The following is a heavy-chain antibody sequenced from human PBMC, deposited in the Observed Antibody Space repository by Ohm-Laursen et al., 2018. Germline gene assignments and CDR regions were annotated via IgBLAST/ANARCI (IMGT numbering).Heavy chain of an antibody. V-gene: IGHV3-9*01. J-gene: IGHJ4*02. CDR3: ARERPDTFDY. Sequence: SLRLSCSASGFTFGNYAMHWVRQAPGKGLEWVATINWNSGDIGYGDSVKGRFTISRDNARSSLDLQMNSLRGEDTALYYCARERPDTFDYWGQGTLVTVSS. CDR1: GFTFGNYA. CDR2: INWNSGDI. D-gene: IGHD3-22*01.